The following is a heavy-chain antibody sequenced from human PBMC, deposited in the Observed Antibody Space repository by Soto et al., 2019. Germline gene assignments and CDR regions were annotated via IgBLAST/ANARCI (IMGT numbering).Heavy chain of an antibody. D-gene: IGHD2-2*01. J-gene: IGHJ6*02. Sequence: QVQLVQSGAEVKKPGSSVKVSCKASGGTFSSYAISWVRQAPGQGLEWMGGIIPIFGTANYAQKFQGRVTITADESTSTAYMELSSLRSEDTAVYYCARADINAHIVVVPAALGYYYSYGMDVWGQGTTVTVSS. CDR3: ARADINAHIVVVPAALGYYYSYGMDV. V-gene: IGHV1-69*01. CDR2: IIPIFGTA. CDR1: GGTFSSYA.